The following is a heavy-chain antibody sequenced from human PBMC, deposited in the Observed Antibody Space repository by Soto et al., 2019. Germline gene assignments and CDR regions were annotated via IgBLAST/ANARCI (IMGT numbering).Heavy chain of an antibody. CDR3: AKGTKPRDNVVVAAATGYDY. D-gene: IGHD2-15*01. CDR2: ISGSGLRGVST. Sequence: HPGGSLRLSCVASGFTLSSYAMSWVRQAPGKGLDWVSVISGSGLRGVSTYYADSVKGRFTISRDNSKDTLFLQMNSLRDEDTAVYYCAKGTKPRDNVVVAAATGYDYWGQGTLVTVSS. CDR1: GFTLSSYA. V-gene: IGHV3-23*01. J-gene: IGHJ4*02.